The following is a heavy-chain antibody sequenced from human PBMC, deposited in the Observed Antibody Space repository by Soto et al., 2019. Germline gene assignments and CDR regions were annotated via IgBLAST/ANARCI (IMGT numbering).Heavy chain of an antibody. V-gene: IGHV4-34*01. CDR2: INHSGST. CDR3: AAEYSRSSRLDY. D-gene: IGHD6-6*01. Sequence: SDTLSLTCAVYGGSFSGYYWSWIRQPPGKGLEWIGEINHSGSTNYNPSLKSRVTISVDTSKNQFSLKLSSVTAADTAVYYCAAEYSRSSRLDYWGQGTLVTV. CDR1: GGSFSGYY. J-gene: IGHJ4*02.